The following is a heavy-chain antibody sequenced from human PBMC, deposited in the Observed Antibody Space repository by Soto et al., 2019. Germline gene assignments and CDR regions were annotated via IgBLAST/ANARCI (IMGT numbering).Heavy chain of an antibody. V-gene: IGHV4-39*01. CDR3: GRQILYSQGGLDV. Sequence: PSETLSLTCVVSGGSISSNSWWSWVRQPPGKGLEWIGSIYYSGRTYYNPSLQSRVTISVDTSKNHFSLRLSSVTAADTAVYYCGRQILYSQGGLDVWGQGTTVTVSS. CDR1: GGSISSNSW. J-gene: IGHJ6*02. D-gene: IGHD2-21*01. CDR2: IYYSGRT.